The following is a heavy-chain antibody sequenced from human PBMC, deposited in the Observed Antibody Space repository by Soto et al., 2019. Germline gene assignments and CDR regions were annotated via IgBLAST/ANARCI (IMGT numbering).Heavy chain of an antibody. CDR2: INAGNGNT. CDR1: GYTFTKYA. V-gene: IGHV1-3*01. Sequence: ASVRVSCKXSGYTFTKYAMHWVRQAPGQRLEWMGWINAGNGNTKYSQKFQGRVTITRDTSATTAYMELSSLRSEDTAVYYCARGEGYCSGGTCYRWFDPWGQGTLVTVSS. D-gene: IGHD2-15*01. CDR3: ARGEGYCSGGTCYRWFDP. J-gene: IGHJ5*02.